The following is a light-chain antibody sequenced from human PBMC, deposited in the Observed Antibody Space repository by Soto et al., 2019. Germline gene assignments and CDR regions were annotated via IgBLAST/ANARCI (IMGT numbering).Light chain of an antibody. J-gene: IGLJ2*01. V-gene: IGLV2-14*01. CDR2: DVT. CDR3: RSYTTTSLVV. Sequence: QSVLTQIASVSGSPGQSITISCAGTGSDVGGYNSVSWYQQHPGSVPRLLIYDVTHRPSGVSDRFSGSKSDNTASLSISDLQAEDEATYYCRSYTTTSLVVFGGGTQLT. CDR1: GSDVGGYNS.